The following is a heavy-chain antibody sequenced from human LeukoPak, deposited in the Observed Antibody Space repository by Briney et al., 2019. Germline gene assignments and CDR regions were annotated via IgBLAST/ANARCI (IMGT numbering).Heavy chain of an antibody. CDR2: IKQDGSEE. CDR1: GFTFSSYW. Sequence: GGSLRLSCAASGFTFSSYWMSWVRQVPGKGLEWVANIKQDGSEEYYVDSVKGRFTISRDNSKDTLFLQMHSLRPGDTAVYYCVREDTPATANYWGQGTLVTISS. D-gene: IGHD2-21*02. J-gene: IGHJ4*02. V-gene: IGHV3-7*03. CDR3: VREDTPATANY.